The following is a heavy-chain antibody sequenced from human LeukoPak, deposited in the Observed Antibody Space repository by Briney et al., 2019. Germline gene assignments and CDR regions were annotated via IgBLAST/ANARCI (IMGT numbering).Heavy chain of an antibody. CDR2: MNPNSGNT. CDR3: ARRDSNGREFDY. D-gene: IGHD6-19*01. Sequence: ASVKVSCKASGYTFTSYDINWVRQATGQGLEWMGWMNPNSGNTGYAQKFQGRVTMTRNTSISTAYMELSSLRSEDTAVYYCARRDSNGREFDYWGQGTLVTVSS. V-gene: IGHV1-8*01. J-gene: IGHJ4*02. CDR1: GYTFTSYD.